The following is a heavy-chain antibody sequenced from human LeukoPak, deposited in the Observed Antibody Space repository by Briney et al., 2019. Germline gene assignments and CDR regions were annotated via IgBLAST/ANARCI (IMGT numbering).Heavy chain of an antibody. D-gene: IGHD7-27*01. Sequence: SGTLSLTCAVSGGSISSDNWWSWARQPPGKGLEWIGSIYYSGSTYYNPSLKSRVTISVDTSKNQFSLKLSSVTAADTAVYYCARVGLGIDYWGQGTLVTVSS. CDR3: ARVGLGIDY. V-gene: IGHV4-4*02. CDR1: GGSISSDNW. CDR2: IYYSGST. J-gene: IGHJ4*02.